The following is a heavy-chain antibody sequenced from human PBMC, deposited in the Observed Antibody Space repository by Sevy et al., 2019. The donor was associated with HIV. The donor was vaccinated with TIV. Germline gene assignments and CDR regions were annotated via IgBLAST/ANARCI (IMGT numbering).Heavy chain of an antibody. V-gene: IGHV1-46*01. CDR3: VRADPAQHFDS. CDR2: IDPSAGNA. J-gene: IGHJ4*02. CDR1: GDTFTNNY. Sequence: ASVKVSCKASGDTFTNNYMHWVRQAPGQGLEWMGIIDPSAGNASYAQKFQRRVTMTRDTSTSTLYMDLSSLRSEDTAVYYCVRADPAQHFDSWGQGTLVTVSS.